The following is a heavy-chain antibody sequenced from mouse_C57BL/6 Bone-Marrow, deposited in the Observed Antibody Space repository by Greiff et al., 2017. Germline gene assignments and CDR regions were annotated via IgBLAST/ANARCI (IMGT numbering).Heavy chain of an antibody. J-gene: IGHJ1*03. CDR1: GYTFTSYW. CDR3: ARNYSSNGWYFDV. D-gene: IGHD2-5*01. V-gene: IGHV1-53*01. Sequence: VQLKQPGTELVKPGASVKLSCKASGYTFTSYWMHWVKQRPGQGLEWIGNINPSNGGTNYNEKFKSKATLTVDKSSSTAYMQLSSLTSEDSAVYYCARNYSSNGWYFDVWGKGTTVTVSS. CDR2: INPSNGGT.